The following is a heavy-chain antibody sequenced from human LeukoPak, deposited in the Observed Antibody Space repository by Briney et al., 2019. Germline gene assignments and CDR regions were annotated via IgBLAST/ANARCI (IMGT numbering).Heavy chain of an antibody. J-gene: IGHJ4*02. CDR3: ARGQMAGIAARRDFDY. D-gene: IGHD6-6*01. V-gene: IGHV1-8*01. Sequence: ASVKVSCKASGYTFTSYDINWVRQATGRGLEWMGWMNPNSGNTGYAQKFQGRVTMTRNTSISTAYMELSSLRSEDTAVYYCARGQMAGIAARRDFDYWGQGTLVTVSS. CDR1: GYTFTSYD. CDR2: MNPNSGNT.